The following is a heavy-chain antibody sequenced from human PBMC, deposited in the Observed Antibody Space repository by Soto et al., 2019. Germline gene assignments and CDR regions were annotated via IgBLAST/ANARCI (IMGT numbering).Heavy chain of an antibody. CDR2: MNPNSGNT. CDR3: ARARERGTALV. D-gene: IGHD1-1*01. Sequence: ASVKVSCTASGYTITSYDINCVRQATGQGLEWMGWMNPNSGNTNYAQKLQGRVTMTTDTSTSTAYMELRSLRSDDTAVYYCARARERGTALVWGQGTLVTSPQ. V-gene: IGHV1-18*01. J-gene: IGHJ4*02. CDR1: GYTITSYD.